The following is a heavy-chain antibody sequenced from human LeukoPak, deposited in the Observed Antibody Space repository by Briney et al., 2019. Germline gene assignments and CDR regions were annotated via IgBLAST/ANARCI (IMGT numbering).Heavy chain of an antibody. CDR1: GYTFTSYA. CDR3: ARDAPYYYGSGSYYNF. D-gene: IGHD3-10*01. V-gene: IGHV1-69*13. CDR2: IIPIFGTA. J-gene: IGHJ4*02. Sequence: GASVKVSCKASGYTFTSYAMNWVRQAPGQGLEWMGGIIPIFGTANYAQKFQGRVTITADESTSTAYMELSSLRSEDTAVYYCARDAPYYYGSGSYYNFWGQGTLVTVSS.